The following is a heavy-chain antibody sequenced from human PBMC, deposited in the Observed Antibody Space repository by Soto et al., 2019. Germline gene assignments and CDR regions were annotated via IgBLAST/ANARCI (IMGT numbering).Heavy chain of an antibody. J-gene: IGHJ4*02. V-gene: IGHV3-7*04. CDR2: INQDGSEK. CDR1: ESTVRRDW. D-gene: IGHD1-26*01. CDR3: SGGVGDAF. Sequence: EVHLVESGGGLVQTGGSLRLSCAISESTVRRDWMNWVRQAPGKGLEWVAHINQDGSEKYYVDSVKGRFTITRDNAKNTLYRQMNSLRVGDTAMYYCSGGVGDAFWGQGTLVTVSS.